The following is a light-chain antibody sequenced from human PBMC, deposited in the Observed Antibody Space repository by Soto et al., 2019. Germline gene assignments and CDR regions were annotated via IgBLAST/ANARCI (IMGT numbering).Light chain of an antibody. J-gene: IGKJ2*01. Sequence: EIVLTQSPATLSLSPGERATLSCRASQSVRSYLAWFQHKPGQAPRLLIYDASNRATGVPPRFSGSGSGTDFTLTISSLEPEDFAVYYCQLRSSWPDTFGQGTKVEIK. V-gene: IGKV3-11*01. CDR3: QLRSSWPDT. CDR1: QSVRSY. CDR2: DAS.